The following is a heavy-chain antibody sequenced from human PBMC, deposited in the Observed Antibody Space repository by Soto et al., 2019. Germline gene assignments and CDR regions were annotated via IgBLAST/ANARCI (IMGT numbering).Heavy chain of an antibody. CDR2: ISSSSSTI. CDR3: ARVSDDFWRGFLDH. D-gene: IGHD3-3*01. J-gene: IGHJ4*02. V-gene: IGHV3-48*02. CDR1: GFTFSSYS. Sequence: GGSLRLSCAASGFTFSSYSMNWVRQAPGKGLEWVSYISSSSSTIYYADSVKGRFTISRDNAKNSLYLQMNSLRDEDTAVYYCARVSDDFWRGFLDHWGQGTLVIVSS.